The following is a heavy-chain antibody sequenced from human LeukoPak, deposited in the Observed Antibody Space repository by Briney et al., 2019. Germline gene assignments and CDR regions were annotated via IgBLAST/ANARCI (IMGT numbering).Heavy chain of an antibody. V-gene: IGHV7-4-1*02. CDR2: INTNTGNP. D-gene: IGHD4-17*01. CDR3: AREIYGDYAPNRNYYYYYYMDV. Sequence: GASVKVSCKASGYTFTSYAMNWVRQAPGQGLEWMGWINTNTGNPTYAQGFTGRFVFSLDTSVSTAYPQISSLKAEDTAVYYCAREIYGDYAPNRNYYYYYYMDVWGKGTTVTVSS. J-gene: IGHJ6*03. CDR1: GYTFTSYA.